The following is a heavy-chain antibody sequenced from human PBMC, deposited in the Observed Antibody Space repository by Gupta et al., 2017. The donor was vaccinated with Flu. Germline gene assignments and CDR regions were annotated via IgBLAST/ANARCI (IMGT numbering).Heavy chain of an antibody. Sequence: VQLVESGGGLVQPGRSLRLSCAASGFTFDDYAMHWVRQAPGKGLEWVSGIRWNSYSIGYADSVKGRFTISRDNANKSLYLQMNSLRTEDTALYYCTKDIRGDYYDSSGYPDHWGQGTLVTVSS. CDR1: GFTFDDYA. V-gene: IGHV3-9*01. D-gene: IGHD3-22*01. CDR3: TKDIRGDYYDSSGYPDH. CDR2: IRWNSYSI. J-gene: IGHJ5*02.